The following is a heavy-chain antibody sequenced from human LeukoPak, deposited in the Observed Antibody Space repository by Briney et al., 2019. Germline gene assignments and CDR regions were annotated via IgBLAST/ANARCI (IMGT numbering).Heavy chain of an antibody. J-gene: IGHJ6*03. Sequence: GGSLRLSCAASGFTFSSYGMHWVRQAPGKGLKRVAFIRYDGSNKYYADSVKGRFTISRDNSKNTLYLQMNSLRAEDTAVYYCAKISPYSSSGRRNYYYYYMDVWGKGTTVTVSS. V-gene: IGHV3-30*02. CDR3: AKISPYSSSGRRNYYYYYMDV. CDR1: GFTFSSYG. D-gene: IGHD6-6*01. CDR2: IRYDGSNK.